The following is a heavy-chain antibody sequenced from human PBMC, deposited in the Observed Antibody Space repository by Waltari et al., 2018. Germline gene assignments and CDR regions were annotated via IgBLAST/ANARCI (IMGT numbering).Heavy chain of an antibody. CDR1: GRSISSGSYY. V-gene: IGHV4-61*02. Sequence: QVQLQESGPGLVKPSQTLSLTCTVSGRSISSGSYYWSWIRQPAGKGLEWIGRIYTSGSTNYNPSLKSRVTISVDTSKNQFSLKLSSVTAADTAVYYCARDPGASGSADDYWGQGTLVTVSS. CDR2: IYTSGST. J-gene: IGHJ4*02. CDR3: ARDPGASGSADDY. D-gene: IGHD5-12*01.